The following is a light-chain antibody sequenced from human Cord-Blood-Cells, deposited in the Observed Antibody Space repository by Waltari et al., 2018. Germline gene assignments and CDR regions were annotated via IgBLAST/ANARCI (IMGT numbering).Light chain of an antibody. V-gene: IGKV3-11*01. CDR1: QSVSSY. J-gene: IGKJ4*01. CDR2: DAS. Sequence: PGERATLSCRASQSVSSYLAWYQQKPGQAPRLLIYDASNRATGIPARFSGSGSGTDITLTISSLEPEDFAVYYCQQRSNWPLTFGGGTKVEIK. CDR3: QQRSNWPLT.